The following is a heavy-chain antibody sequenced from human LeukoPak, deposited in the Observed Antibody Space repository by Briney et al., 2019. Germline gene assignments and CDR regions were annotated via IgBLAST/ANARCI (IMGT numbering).Heavy chain of an antibody. Sequence: ASVKVSCKTSGYTFTGYYMHWVRQAPGQGLEWMGRINPNSGGTNYAQKFQGRVTMTRDTSISTAYMELSRIRSDDKAVYYCATVTGGYYDDSGYYRQADYWGPGTLVTVSS. J-gene: IGHJ4*02. D-gene: IGHD3-22*01. V-gene: IGHV1-2*06. CDR1: GYTFTGYY. CDR2: INPNSGGT. CDR3: ATVTGGYYDDSGYYRQADY.